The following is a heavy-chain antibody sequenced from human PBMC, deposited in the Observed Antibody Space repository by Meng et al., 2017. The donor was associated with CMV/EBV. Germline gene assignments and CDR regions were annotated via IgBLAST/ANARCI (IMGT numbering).Heavy chain of an antibody. CDR1: GYPFTGYY. CDR3: ARDLGDTAIY. V-gene: IGHV1-2*02. D-gene: IGHD5-18*01. Sequence: GGEGEKPGASVKGSCKASGYPFTGYYMHLVRQAPGQGLEGMGWINPNSGGTNYAQKFQGRVTMTRDTSISTAYMELSRLRSDDTAVYYCARDLGDTAIYWGQGTLVTVSS. J-gene: IGHJ4*02. CDR2: INPNSGGT.